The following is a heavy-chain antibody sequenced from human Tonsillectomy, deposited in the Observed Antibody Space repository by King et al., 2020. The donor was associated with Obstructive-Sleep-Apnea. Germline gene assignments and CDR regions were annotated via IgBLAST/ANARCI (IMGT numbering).Heavy chain of an antibody. CDR2: ISYDGNNK. Sequence: QVQLVESGGGVVQPGRSLRLSCAASEFTFSSYGLHWVRQAPGKGLEWVAVISYDGNNKVSADSVKGRFTISRDNSKNTLYLQMNSLRAEDTAVYYCARGFDYGDIWGQGTMVTVAS. V-gene: IGHV3-30*03. CDR1: EFTFSSYG. J-gene: IGHJ3*02. D-gene: IGHD4-17*01. CDR3: ARGFDYGDI.